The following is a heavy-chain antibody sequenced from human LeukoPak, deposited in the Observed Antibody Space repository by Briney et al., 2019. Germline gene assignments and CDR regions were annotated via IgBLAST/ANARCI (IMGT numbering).Heavy chain of an antibody. D-gene: IGHD4-17*01. CDR3: TREDYGDYVFDY. Sequence: GSLRLSCTASGFTFGDYAMSWVRQAPEKGLEWVGFIRSKAYGGTTEYAASVKGRFTISRDDSKSIAYLQMNSLKTEDTAVYYCTREDYGDYVFDYWGQGTLVTVSS. CDR2: IRSKAYGGTT. CDR1: GFTFGDYA. V-gene: IGHV3-49*04. J-gene: IGHJ4*02.